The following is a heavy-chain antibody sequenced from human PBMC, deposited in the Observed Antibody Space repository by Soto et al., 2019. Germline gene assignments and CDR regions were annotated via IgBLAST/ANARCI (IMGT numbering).Heavy chain of an antibody. CDR3: ARGAYDILTGYLRYFDL. J-gene: IGHJ2*01. CDR1: GDSNSSYY. Sequence: SETLSLTCTVSGDSNSSYYWSWIRQSPGKGLEWIGYISYSGSTTYNPSLKSRVTISVDTSKNQFSLKLSSVTAADTAVYYCARGAYDILTGYLRYFDLWGRGTLVTVSS. D-gene: IGHD3-9*01. V-gene: IGHV4-59*12. CDR2: ISYSGST.